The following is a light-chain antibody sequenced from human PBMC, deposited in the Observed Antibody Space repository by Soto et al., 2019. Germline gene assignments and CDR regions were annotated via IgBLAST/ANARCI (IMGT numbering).Light chain of an antibody. CDR1: SSDVGGYNR. CDR2: DVT. CDR3: SSYTTSSTLEGV. V-gene: IGLV2-14*01. J-gene: IGLJ1*01. Sequence: QSALTQPASVSGYPGQSITISCTGTSSDVGGYNRVSWYQQHPGKAPKLMIYDVTIRPSGVSNRFSGYKSGNTASLTISGLQAEDEAEYYCSSYTTSSTLEGVFGTGTKLTVL.